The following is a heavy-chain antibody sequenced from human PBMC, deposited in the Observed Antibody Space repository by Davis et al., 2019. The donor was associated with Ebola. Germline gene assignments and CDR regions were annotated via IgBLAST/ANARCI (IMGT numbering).Heavy chain of an antibody. CDR3: ANDDY. D-gene: IGHD5-12*01. Sequence: SETLSLTCTVSGVSIYSYYWSWVRQSPGKGLEWIGYVYFSGSATYSPSLENRATMSIDTSKNHVSLKLTSVTPADTAVYYCANDDYWGRGILVTVSS. J-gene: IGHJ4*02. CDR2: VYFSGSA. V-gene: IGHV4-59*01. CDR1: GVSIYSYY.